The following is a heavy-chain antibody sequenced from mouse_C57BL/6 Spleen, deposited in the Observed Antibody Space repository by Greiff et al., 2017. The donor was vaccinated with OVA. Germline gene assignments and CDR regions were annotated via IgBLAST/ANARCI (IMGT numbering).Heavy chain of an antibody. V-gene: IGHV5-4*01. CDR1: GFTFSSYA. CDR3: ARARPFDY. CDR2: ISDGGSYT. Sequence: VVESGGGLVKPGGSLKLSCAASGFTFSSYAMSWVRQTPEKRMEWVATISDGGSYTYYPDNVKGRFTISRDNAKNNLYLQMSHLKSEDTAMYYCARARPFDYWGQGTTLTVSS. J-gene: IGHJ2*01.